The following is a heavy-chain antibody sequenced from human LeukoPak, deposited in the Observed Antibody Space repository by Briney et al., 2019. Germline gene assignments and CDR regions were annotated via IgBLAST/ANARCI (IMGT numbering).Heavy chain of an antibody. CDR1: GFTVSSNY. V-gene: IGHV3-66*02. J-gene: IGHJ4*02. Sequence: GGSLRPSCAASGFTVSSNYMSWVRQAPGKGLEWVSVIYSGGSTYYADSVKGRFTISRDNSKNTLYLQMNSLRAEDTAVYYCARDLRGGYQDDYWGQGTLVTVSS. D-gene: IGHD3-22*01. CDR3: ARDLRGGYQDDY. CDR2: IYSGGST.